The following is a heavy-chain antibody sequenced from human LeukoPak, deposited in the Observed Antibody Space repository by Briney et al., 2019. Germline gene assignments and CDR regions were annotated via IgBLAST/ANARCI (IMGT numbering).Heavy chain of an antibody. CDR3: AKGWQQLAL. Sequence: GGSLRLSCVASGFTFSNYWMHWVRQVPGKGPEWVSRINKDGSITNFADSVKGRFTISRDNAKNTVYLQMNSLRAEDTAVYYCAKGWQQLALRGQGTLVTVSS. CDR2: INKDGSIT. J-gene: IGHJ4*02. CDR1: GFTFSNYW. V-gene: IGHV3-74*01. D-gene: IGHD6-13*01.